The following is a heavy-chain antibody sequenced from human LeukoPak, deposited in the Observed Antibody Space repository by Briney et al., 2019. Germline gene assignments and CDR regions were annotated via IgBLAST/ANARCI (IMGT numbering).Heavy chain of an antibody. J-gene: IGHJ5*02. CDR3: ARGPFDP. Sequence: RSGGSLRLSCAASGFTFSSYWMNWARQAPGKGLEWVASINHNGNVNYYVDSVKGRFTISRDNAKNSLYLQMNSLRAEDTAVYYCARGPFDPWGQGTLVTVSS. CDR2: INHNGNVN. CDR1: GFTFSSYW. V-gene: IGHV3-7*03.